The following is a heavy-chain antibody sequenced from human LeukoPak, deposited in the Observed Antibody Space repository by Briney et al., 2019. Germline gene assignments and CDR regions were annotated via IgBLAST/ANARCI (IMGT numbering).Heavy chain of an antibody. CDR2: MHPNSGNT. D-gene: IGHD1-26*01. CDR3: ARSPVGHNAWFDP. CDR1: RYAFTSYD. V-gene: IGHV1-8*01. Sequence: ASVKVSCKASRYAFTSYDINWVRQPTGQGLEWMGWMHPNSGNTGYAQKFQGRVTMTRNTSITTAYMELTSLRSEDTAVYYCARSPVGHNAWFDPWGQGTLVTVSS. J-gene: IGHJ5*02.